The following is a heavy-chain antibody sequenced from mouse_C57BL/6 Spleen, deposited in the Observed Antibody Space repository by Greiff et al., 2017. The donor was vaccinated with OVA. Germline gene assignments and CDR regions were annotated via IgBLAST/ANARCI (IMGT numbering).Heavy chain of an antibody. V-gene: IGHV1-64*01. Sequence: QVQLQQPGAELVKPGASVKLSCKASGYTFTSYWMHWVKPRPGQGLEWIGMIHPNSGSTTYNEKFNNKATLTVDNSSSTAYMQLSSLTSEYSALYYCARTYYYDVWCAYWGQGTLVTVSA. CDR1: GYTFTSYW. D-gene: IGHD1-1*01. CDR2: IHPNSGST. CDR3: ARTYYYDVWCAY. J-gene: IGHJ3*01.